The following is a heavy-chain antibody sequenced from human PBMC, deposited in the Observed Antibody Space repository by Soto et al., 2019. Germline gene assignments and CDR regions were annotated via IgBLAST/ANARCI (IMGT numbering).Heavy chain of an antibody. J-gene: IGHJ5*02. V-gene: IGHV4-30-4*01. CDR3: ARDHAISGGSSNWFDP. CDR1: GGSISSTTYY. Sequence: SETLSLTCTVSGGSISSTTYYWSWIRQPPGKGLEWIGYIYYSGSTYYNPSLKSRVTISVDTSKNQFSLKLSSVTAADTAVYYCARDHAISGGSSNWFDPWGQGTLVTVSS. D-gene: IGHD2-15*01. CDR2: IYYSGST.